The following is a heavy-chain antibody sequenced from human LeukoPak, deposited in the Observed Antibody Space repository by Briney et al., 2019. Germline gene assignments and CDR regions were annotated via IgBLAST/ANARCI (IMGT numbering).Heavy chain of an antibody. CDR2: IWYDGSNK. J-gene: IGHJ4*02. Sequence: GGSLRLSCAASGFTFSSYGMHWVRQAPGKGLEWVAVIWYDGSNKYYADSVKGRFTISRDNSKNTLYLQMNSLRAEDTAVYYCARVNLDYGGNPNDYWGQGTLVTVSS. CDR3: ARVNLDYGGNPNDY. CDR1: GFTFSSYG. D-gene: IGHD4-23*01. V-gene: IGHV3-33*01.